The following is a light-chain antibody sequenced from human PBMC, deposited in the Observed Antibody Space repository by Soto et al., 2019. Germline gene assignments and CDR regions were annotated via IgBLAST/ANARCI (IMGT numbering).Light chain of an antibody. CDR3: QQRSNWPLLT. CDR2: DAS. V-gene: IGKV3-11*01. Sequence: EIVLTQSPATLSLSPGERATLSCRASQSVSNYLAWYQQKPGQAPRLLIYDASNRATGFPASFSGSGSGTDFPLTISSLEPEVFAVYYCQQRSNWPLLTFGGGTKVEIK. CDR1: QSVSNY. J-gene: IGKJ4*01.